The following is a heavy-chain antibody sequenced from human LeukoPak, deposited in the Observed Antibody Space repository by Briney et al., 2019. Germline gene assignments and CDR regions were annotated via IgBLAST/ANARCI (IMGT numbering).Heavy chain of an antibody. D-gene: IGHD3-22*01. Sequence: GGSLRLSCAASGFTFSSYVMYWVRQAPGKGLEWVAVISYDGSNKYYADSVKGRFTISRDNSKNTLYLQMNSLRAEDTAVYYCAKDRRYYDSSGVFDYWGQGTLVTVPS. CDR1: GFTFSSYV. CDR3: AKDRRYYDSSGVFDY. V-gene: IGHV3-30*18. J-gene: IGHJ4*02. CDR2: ISYDGSNK.